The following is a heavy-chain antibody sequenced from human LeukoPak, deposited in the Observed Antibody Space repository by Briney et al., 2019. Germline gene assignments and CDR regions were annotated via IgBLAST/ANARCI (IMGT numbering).Heavy chain of an antibody. J-gene: IGHJ5*02. CDR1: GGSISSYY. Sequence: SETLSLTCTVSGGSISSYYWSWIRQPAGKGLEWIGRIYTSGSTNYNPSLKRRVTMSVDTSKNQFSLKLSSVTAADTAVYYRARDHRDYGDNWFDPWGQGTLVTVSS. V-gene: IGHV4-4*07. D-gene: IGHD4-17*01. CDR2: IYTSGST. CDR3: ARDHRDYGDNWFDP.